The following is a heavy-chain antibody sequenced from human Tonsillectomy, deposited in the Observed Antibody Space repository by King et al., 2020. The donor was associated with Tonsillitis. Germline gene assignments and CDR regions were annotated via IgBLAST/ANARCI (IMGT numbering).Heavy chain of an antibody. D-gene: IGHD3-22*01. CDR2: ISSSGSTI. Sequence: VQLVESGGGLVQPGGSLRLSCAASGFTFSSYEMNWVRQAPGKGLEWVSYISSSGSTIYHADSVKGRFTISRDNAKNSLYLQMNSLRAEDTAVYYCAGVNYYDSSGYPIWGQGTLVTVSS. CDR3: AGVNYYDSSGYPI. J-gene: IGHJ4*02. CDR1: GFTFSSYE. V-gene: IGHV3-48*03.